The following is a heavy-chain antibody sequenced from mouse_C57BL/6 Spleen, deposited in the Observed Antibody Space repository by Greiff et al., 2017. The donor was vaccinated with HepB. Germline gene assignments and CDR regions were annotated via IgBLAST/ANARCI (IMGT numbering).Heavy chain of an antibody. J-gene: IGHJ3*01. CDR1: GFTFSNYW. CDR2: IRLKSDNYAT. Sequence: EVKLVESGGGLVQPGGSMKLSCVASGFTFSNYWMNWVRQCPEMGLEWVAQIRLKSDNYATHYAESVKGRFTISRDDSKRSVYLHMDNLRAEDSGIYYCTGASLAYWGQGTLVTVSA. V-gene: IGHV6-3*01. CDR3: TGASLAY.